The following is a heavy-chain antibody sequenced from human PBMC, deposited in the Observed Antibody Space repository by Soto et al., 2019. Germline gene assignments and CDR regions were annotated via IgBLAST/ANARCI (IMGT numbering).Heavy chain of an antibody. J-gene: IGHJ6*02. CDR2: IIPGFGTA. Sequence: QVQLVQSGAEVKKPGSSVKVSCKASGGTLSNYGISWVRQAPGQGLEWMGGIIPGFGTANYAQKFQGRVTITADESTGTVYMEVSSLRSEDTAVYYCARGDATKIVVTTYYGMDVWGQGTTVTVSS. V-gene: IGHV1-69*12. CDR3: ARGDATKIVVTTYYGMDV. D-gene: IGHD4-17*01. CDR1: GGTLSNYG.